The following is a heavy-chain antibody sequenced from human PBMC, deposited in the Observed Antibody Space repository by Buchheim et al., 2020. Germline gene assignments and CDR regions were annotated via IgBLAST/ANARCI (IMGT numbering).Heavy chain of an antibody. D-gene: IGHD1-1*01. CDR3: ARNRNWNRWFDP. J-gene: IGHJ5*02. V-gene: IGHV4-59*12. CDR2: IYYSGST. CDR1: GGSISSYY. Sequence: QVQLQESGPGLVKPSETLSLTCTVSGGSISSYYWSWIRQPPGKGLEWIGYIYYSGSTNYNPSLKSRVTISVDTSKNQFSLKLSSVTAADTAVYYCARNRNWNRWFDPWGQGTL.